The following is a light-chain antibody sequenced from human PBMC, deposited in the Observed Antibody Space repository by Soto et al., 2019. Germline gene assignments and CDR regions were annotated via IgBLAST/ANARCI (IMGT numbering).Light chain of an antibody. J-gene: IGKJ1*01. Sequence: DIQMTQSPSTLSASVGDRVTITCRASQSISSWLAWYQQKPGKAPKLLIYKASSLDSGVPSRFSGSGSGTEFTLTISSLQPDDFATYYCQQYNSYSTFGQGTNVEIK. V-gene: IGKV1-5*03. CDR3: QQYNSYST. CDR1: QSISSW. CDR2: KAS.